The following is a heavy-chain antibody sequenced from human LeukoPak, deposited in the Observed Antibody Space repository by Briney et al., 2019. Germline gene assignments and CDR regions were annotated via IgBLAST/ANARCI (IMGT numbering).Heavy chain of an antibody. D-gene: IGHD2-2*01. J-gene: IGHJ4*02. V-gene: IGHV1-2*02. CDR3: ARDIRYCSSTSCSVADY. Sequence: ASVKVSCKDSGYTFTDYYMYWVRQAPGQGLEWMGSINPNSGDTNYAQSFRGRVTMTRDTSIGTAYMELSRLTSDDTAVYYCARDIRYCSSTSCSVADYWGQGTLVTVSS. CDR1: GYTFTDYY. CDR2: INPNSGDT.